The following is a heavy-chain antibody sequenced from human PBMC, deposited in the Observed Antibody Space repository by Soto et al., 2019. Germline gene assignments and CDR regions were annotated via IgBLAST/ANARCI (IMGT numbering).Heavy chain of an antibody. D-gene: IGHD2-21*02. Sequence: GGSLRLSCVASGFRFSDHSMTWVRQSPGKGLQWIAYISSGSDNIYYAESVRGRFTVSRDNAKNALFLQMNSLRDDETATYYCARLPRGSLVTAWGQGTGVTVSS. CDR1: GFRFSDHS. CDR2: ISSGSDNI. CDR3: ARLPRGSLVTA. V-gene: IGHV3-48*02. J-gene: IGHJ4*02.